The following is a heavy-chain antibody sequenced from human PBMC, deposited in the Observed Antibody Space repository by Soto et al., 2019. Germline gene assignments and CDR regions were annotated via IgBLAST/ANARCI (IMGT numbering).Heavy chain of an antibody. CDR3: ARLSKRLFGQYQVDY. Sequence: QVQLQESGPGLVKASQSLSLTCTVSGDSVTHGDNYWGWIRQPPGKGLEWISYIYHTGSASFSPSLKGRGSMSVDTSSNVFSLELTSVTAADTAMYYCARLSKRLFGQYQVDYWGQGVLVTVSS. V-gene: IGHV4-30-4*01. CDR2: IYHTGSA. CDR1: GDSVTHGDNY. D-gene: IGHD3-3*01. J-gene: IGHJ4*02.